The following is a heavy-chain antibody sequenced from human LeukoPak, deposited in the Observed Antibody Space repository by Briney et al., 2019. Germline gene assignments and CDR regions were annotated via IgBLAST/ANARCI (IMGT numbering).Heavy chain of an antibody. CDR1: GDSIRSVDYY. D-gene: IGHD4-17*01. J-gene: IGHJ4*02. Sequence: SETLSLTCTVSGDSIRSVDYYWSWIRQPPGKGLEWIGYIYYSGSTYYNPSLKSRVTISVDTSKNQFSLKLSSVTAADTAVYYCARATATVTPYFDYWGQGTLVTVSS. V-gene: IGHV4-30-4*01. CDR2: IYYSGST. CDR3: ARATATVTPYFDY.